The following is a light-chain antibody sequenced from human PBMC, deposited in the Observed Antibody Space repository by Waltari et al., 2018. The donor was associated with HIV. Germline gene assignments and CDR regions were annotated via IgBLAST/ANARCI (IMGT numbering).Light chain of an antibody. V-gene: IGKV3-11*01. CDR2: DAS. J-gene: IGKJ2*01. Sequence: EIVLTQSPATLSLSPGERVSLSCRASQTVGSSLAWYQQKPVQAPRLPIYDASNRATGIPARFSGSGSGTDFTLTINSLEPEDFAVYYCQQRVYLYTFGQGTKLEIK. CDR1: QTVGSS. CDR3: QQRVYLYT.